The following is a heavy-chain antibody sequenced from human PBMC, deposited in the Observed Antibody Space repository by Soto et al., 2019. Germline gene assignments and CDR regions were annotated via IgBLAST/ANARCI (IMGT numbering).Heavy chain of an antibody. J-gene: IGHJ6*02. CDR3: TTESASQTYYYYYGMDV. CDR1: GSTFSNAW. Sequence: PGGSLRLSCAASGSTFSNAWMSWVRQAPGKGLEWVGRIKSKTDGGTTDYAAPVKGRFTISRGDSKNTLYLQMNSLKTEDTAVYYCTTESASQTYYYYYGMDVWGQGTTVTVSS. V-gene: IGHV3-15*01. CDR2: IKSKTDGGTT.